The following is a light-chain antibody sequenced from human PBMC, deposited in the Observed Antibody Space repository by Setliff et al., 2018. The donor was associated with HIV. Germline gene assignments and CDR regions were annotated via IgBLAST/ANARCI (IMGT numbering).Light chain of an antibody. CDR3: CSYAGSYTLVI. J-gene: IGLJ2*01. CDR2: DVT. Sequence: QSALAQPRSVSGSPGQSVTISCTGTSSDVGSYNYVSWYQQHPGKAPKLMIYDVTRRPSGVPDRFSGSKSGNTASLTISGLQAEDGADYYCCSYAGSYTLVIFGGGTKVTVL. V-gene: IGLV2-11*01. CDR1: SSDVGSYNY.